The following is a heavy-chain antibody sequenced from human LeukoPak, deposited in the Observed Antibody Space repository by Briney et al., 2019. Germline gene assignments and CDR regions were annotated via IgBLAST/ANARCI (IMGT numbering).Heavy chain of an antibody. CDR1: GGSISSYY. J-gene: IGHJ4*02. CDR2: IYYSGST. V-gene: IGHV4-59*12. CDR3: AREQAYSSGWLDY. Sequence: SETLSLTCTVSGGSISSYYWSWIRQPPGKGLEWIGYIYYSGSTNYNPSLKSRVTISVDTSKNQFSLKLSSVTAADTAVYYCAREQAYSSGWLDYWGQGTLVTVSS. D-gene: IGHD6-19*01.